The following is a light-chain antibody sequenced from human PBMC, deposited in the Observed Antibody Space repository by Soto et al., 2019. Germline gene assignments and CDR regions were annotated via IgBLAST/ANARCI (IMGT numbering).Light chain of an antibody. CDR1: SSDVGGYNY. CDR3: TSYTSSSTLV. CDR2: EVS. Sequence: LTQPASVSGSPGQSITISCTGTSSDVGGYNYVSWYQQHPGKAPKLMIYEVSNRPSGVSNRFSGSKSGNTASLTISGLQAEDEADYYCTSYTSSSTLVFGGGTKLTVL. J-gene: IGLJ2*01. V-gene: IGLV2-14*01.